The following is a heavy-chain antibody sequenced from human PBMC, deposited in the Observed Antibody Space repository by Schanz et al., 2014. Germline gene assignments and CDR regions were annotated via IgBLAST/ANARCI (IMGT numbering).Heavy chain of an antibody. Sequence: VQLVESGGGVVQPGRSLRLSCVASGFTFSSYDVFWVRQAPGKGLEWVSAISGSGGSTYYADSMKGRFTVSRDNAENALYLQMNSLRAEDTAIYYCAKDAPYPFDLWGRGTLITVSS. CDR2: ISGSGGST. CDR1: GFTFSSYD. V-gene: IGHV3-23*04. CDR3: AKDAPYPFDL. J-gene: IGHJ2*01.